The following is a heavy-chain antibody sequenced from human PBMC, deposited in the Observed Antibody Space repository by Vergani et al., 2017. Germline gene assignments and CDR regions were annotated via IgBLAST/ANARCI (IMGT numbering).Heavy chain of an antibody. CDR2: ISWNSGSI. Sequence: EVQLVESGGGLVQPGRSLRLSCAASGFTFDDYAMHWVRQAPGKGLEWVSGISWNSGSIGYADSVKGRFTISRDNSKNTLYLQMNSLRAEDTAVYYCARDSLLDAFDIWGQGTMVTVSS. CDR1: GFTFDDYA. V-gene: IGHV3-9*01. CDR3: ARDSLLDAFDI. D-gene: IGHD2-15*01. J-gene: IGHJ3*02.